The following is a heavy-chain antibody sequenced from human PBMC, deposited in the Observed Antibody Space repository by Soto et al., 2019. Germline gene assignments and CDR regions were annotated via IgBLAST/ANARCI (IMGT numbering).Heavy chain of an antibody. J-gene: IGHJ3*02. Sequence: WGSLRPSCAASGFTFSSYSMKWVRQAPGKGLEWVSSINSNGSSTSYADSVKGRFTISRDNAKNTLYLQMNSLRAEDTAVYYCAKVKRGSNTRDAFDIWGQGTMVTVSS. V-gene: IGHV3-74*01. CDR2: INSNGSST. CDR1: GFTFSSYS. CDR3: AKVKRGSNTRDAFDI. D-gene: IGHD1-26*01.